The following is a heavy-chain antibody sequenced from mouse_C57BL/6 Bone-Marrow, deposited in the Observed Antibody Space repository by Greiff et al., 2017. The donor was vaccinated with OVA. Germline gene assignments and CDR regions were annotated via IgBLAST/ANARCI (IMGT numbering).Heavy chain of an antibody. CDR2: IDPSDSYT. CDR1: GYTFTSYW. J-gene: IGHJ3*01. V-gene: IGHV1-59*01. Sequence: QVQLKQPGAELVRPGTSVKLSCKASGYTFTSYWMHWVKQRPGQGLEWIGVIDPSDSYTNYNQKFKGKATLTVDTSSSTAYMQLSSLTSEDSAVYYCALYQAWFAYWGQGTLVTVSA. CDR3: ALYQAWFAY.